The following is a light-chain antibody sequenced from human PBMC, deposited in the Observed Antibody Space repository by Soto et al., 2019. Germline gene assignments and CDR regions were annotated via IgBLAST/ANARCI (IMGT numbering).Light chain of an antibody. Sequence: DIQMTQSPSSLSASVGDRVTITCRASQSISSYLNWYQQKPGKAPKLLIYAASSLQSGVPSRFSGSGSGTDFTLTIRSLQPEDFATYYCKQSYSTPLTFGPGTKVDIK. CDR1: QSISSY. V-gene: IGKV1-39*01. J-gene: IGKJ3*01. CDR3: KQSYSTPLT. CDR2: AAS.